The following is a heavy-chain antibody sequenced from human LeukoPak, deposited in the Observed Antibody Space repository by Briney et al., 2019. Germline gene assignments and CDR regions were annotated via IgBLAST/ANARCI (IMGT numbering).Heavy chain of an antibody. V-gene: IGHV3-23*01. CDR3: ARSRIDYYYGMDV. J-gene: IGHJ6*02. CDR1: GFTFSSYA. Sequence: GGSLRLSCAASGFTFSSYAMSWVRQAPGKGLEWVSAISGSGGSTYYADSVKGRFTISRDNSKNTLYLQMNSLRAEDTAVYYCARSRIDYYYGMDVWGQGTTVTVSS. CDR2: ISGSGGST.